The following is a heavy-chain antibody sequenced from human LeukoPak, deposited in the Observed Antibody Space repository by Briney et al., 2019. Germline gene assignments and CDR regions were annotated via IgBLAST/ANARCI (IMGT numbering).Heavy chain of an antibody. D-gene: IGHD2-15*01. CDR1: GLSFSDNR. V-gene: IGHV3-23*01. CDR2: TADADDVI. CDR3: ANYIQRPPGMDV. J-gene: IGHJ6*02. Sequence: PGGSLRLSCAVSGLSFSDNRMIWVRQAPEKRLEWVAVTADADDVIQYADSVRGRFTISTDNSKNTVYLQMNSLRAEDTALYFCANYIQRPPGMDVWGQGTMVTVSS.